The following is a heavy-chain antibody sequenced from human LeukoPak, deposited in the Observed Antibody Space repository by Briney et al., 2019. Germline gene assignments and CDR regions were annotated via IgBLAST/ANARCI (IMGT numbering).Heavy chain of an antibody. CDR1: GFTFSSCA. Sequence: GGSLRLSCAASGFTFSSCAMSWVRQAPGKGLEWVSAISGSSGSTYYADSVKGRFTISRDNSKNTLYLQMNSLRAEDTAVYYCAGWTDYYGSSGYYYYFDYWGQGTLVTVSS. CDR3: AGWTDYYGSSGYYYYFDY. V-gene: IGHV3-23*01. CDR2: ISGSSGST. J-gene: IGHJ4*02. D-gene: IGHD3-22*01.